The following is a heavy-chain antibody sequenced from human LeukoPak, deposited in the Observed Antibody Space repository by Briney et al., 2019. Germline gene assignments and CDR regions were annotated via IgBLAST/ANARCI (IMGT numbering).Heavy chain of an antibody. CDR3: ASTALGYCTTSSCPGY. CDR1: GYFISSGYY. J-gene: IGHJ4*02. V-gene: IGHV4-38-2*01. Sequence: SETLSLTCAVSGYFISSGYYWGWIRAPPGKGLEWIGGVSHSGSTFYTPSLKSRVTISVDPSRNQFSLKLSSLTAADTAVYYCASTALGYCTTSSCPGYWGPGTLVTVSS. CDR2: VSHSGST. D-gene: IGHD2-2*01.